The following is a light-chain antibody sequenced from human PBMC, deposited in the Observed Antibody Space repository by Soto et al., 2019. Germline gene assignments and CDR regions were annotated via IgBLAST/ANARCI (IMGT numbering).Light chain of an antibody. CDR1: QSISSY. CDR2: AAS. CDR3: QQSYSTPPIT. Sequence: DIQMTQSPSSLSASVGDRVTITCRASQSISSYLNWYQQKPGKAPNLLLYAASSLQSGVPSRFSGSGSGTDFTLPISSLQPEDFATYYCQQSYSTPPITFGQGTRLEIK. J-gene: IGKJ5*01. V-gene: IGKV1-39*01.